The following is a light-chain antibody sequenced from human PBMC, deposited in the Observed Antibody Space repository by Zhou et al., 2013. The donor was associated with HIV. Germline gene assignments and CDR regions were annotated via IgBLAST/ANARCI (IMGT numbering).Light chain of an antibody. Sequence: EIVMTQSPGTLSVSPGERATLSCRASQSLGSNLAWYQQKTGQAPRLLIYNASTRATDIPARFSGSGSGTEFTLTISTMQSEDFAVYYCQRYNNWPPYTFGQGTKLDIK. V-gene: IGKV3-15*01. CDR3: QRYNNWPPYT. J-gene: IGKJ2*01. CDR1: QSLGSN. CDR2: NAS.